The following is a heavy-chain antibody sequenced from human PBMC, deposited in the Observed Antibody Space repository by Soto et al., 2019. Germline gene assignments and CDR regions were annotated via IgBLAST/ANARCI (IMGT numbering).Heavy chain of an antibody. V-gene: IGHV4-39*01. CDR1: GGSISSSSYY. J-gene: IGHJ5*02. CDR3: ARQDYGDYLQTNWFDP. Sequence: SETLSLTCTVSGGSISSSSYYWGWIRQPPGKGLEWIGSIYYSGSTYYNPSLKSRVTISVDTSKNQFSLKLSSVTAADTAVYYCARQDYGDYLQTNWFDPWGQGTLVTVSS. CDR2: IYYSGST. D-gene: IGHD4-17*01.